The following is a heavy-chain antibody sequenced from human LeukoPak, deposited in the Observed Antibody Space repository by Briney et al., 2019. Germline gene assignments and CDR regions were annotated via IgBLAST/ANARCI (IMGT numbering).Heavy chain of an antibody. J-gene: IGHJ4*02. V-gene: IGHV3-23*01. CDR3: TTDLDYYDSSGYYYFDY. CDR1: GFTFSSYA. CDR2: ISGSGGST. D-gene: IGHD3-22*01. Sequence: GGSLRLSCAASGFTFSSYAMSWVRQAPGKGLEWVSAISGSGGSTYYADSVKGRFTISRDDSRNTLYLQMNSLKTEDTAVYYCTTDLDYYDSSGYYYFDYWGQGTLVTVSS.